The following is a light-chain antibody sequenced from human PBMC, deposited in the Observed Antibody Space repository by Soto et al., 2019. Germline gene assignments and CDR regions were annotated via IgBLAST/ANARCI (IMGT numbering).Light chain of an antibody. CDR2: AAS. J-gene: IGKJ5*01. Sequence: IQLTQSPSSLSASVGESVTITCRASQDIDNYLNWYQHRPGEAPKLLIYAASYLETGVPARFSGSVSVTDFSFTITSLQPEDSATYYCQQYATRPTMTFGQGTRLYI. CDR3: QQYATRPTMT. CDR1: QDIDNY. V-gene: IGKV1-33*01.